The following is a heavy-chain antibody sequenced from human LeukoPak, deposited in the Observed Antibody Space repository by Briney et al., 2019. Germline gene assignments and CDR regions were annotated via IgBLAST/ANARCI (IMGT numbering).Heavy chain of an antibody. CDR1: GFTFSSYW. J-gene: IGHJ6*02. CDR3: ARYSSSWWGYYNYYGMDV. Sequence: GGSLRLSCAASGFTFSSYWMSWVRQAPGRGLEWVANIKRDGSEKYYVDSVKGRFTISRDNAKNSLYLQMNSLRAEDTAVYYCARYSSSWWGYYNYYGMDVWGQGTTVTVSS. D-gene: IGHD6-13*01. V-gene: IGHV3-7*01. CDR2: IKRDGSEK.